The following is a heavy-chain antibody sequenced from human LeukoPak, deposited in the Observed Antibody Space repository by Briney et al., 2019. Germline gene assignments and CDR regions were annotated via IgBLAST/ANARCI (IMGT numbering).Heavy chain of an antibody. D-gene: IGHD2-8*01. CDR2: IYSAGST. CDR3: AKGHCTNGICWLD. V-gene: IGHV3-53*01. J-gene: IGHJ4*02. Sequence: GGSLRLSCAASGFTVSSTYMSWVRQAPGRGLEWVSIIYSAGSTYYADSVKGRFTISRDNSKNTLYLQMNSLRAEDTAVYYCAKGHCTNGICWLDWGQGTLVTVSS. CDR1: GFTVSSTY.